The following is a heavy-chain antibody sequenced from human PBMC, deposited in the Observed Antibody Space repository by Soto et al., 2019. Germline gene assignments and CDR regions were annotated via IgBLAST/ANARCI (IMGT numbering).Heavy chain of an antibody. V-gene: IGHV3-21*01. Sequence: KPGGSLRLSCAASGFTFSSYWMNWVRQVPGKGLEWVASISSGSSDTWYADSVKGRFIISRDNAQNSLFLQMNTLRPEDTAMYYCARVAYWGPGTQVT. CDR2: ISSGSSDT. J-gene: IGHJ4*02. CDR1: GFTFSSYW. CDR3: ARVAY.